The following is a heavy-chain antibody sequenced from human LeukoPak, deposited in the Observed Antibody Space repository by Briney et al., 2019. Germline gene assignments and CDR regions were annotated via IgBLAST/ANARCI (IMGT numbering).Heavy chain of an antibody. V-gene: IGHV3-74*01. Sequence: GGSLRLSCAASGFTFSTYWMNWVRQPPGKGLVWVSRINSDGSSTTYADSVMGRFTISRDNATNTLFLQMDSLRADDTAVYYCARSTSHYYYYYMDVWGKGTTVTISS. CDR3: ARSTSHYYYYYMDV. CDR1: GFTFSTYW. J-gene: IGHJ6*03. CDR2: INSDGSST.